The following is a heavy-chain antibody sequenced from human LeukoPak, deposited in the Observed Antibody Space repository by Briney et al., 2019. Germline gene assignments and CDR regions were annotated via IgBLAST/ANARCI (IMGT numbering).Heavy chain of an antibody. CDR2: INDSGST. Sequence: KPSETLSLTCAVYGGSFSGYSWNWNRQSPEKGLEWIGEINDSGSTNYNPSLKGRVTMSIDTSKNQFSLKLNSVIAADTAVYYCASTYYDTGGFSPFDYWGQGTLVTVSS. V-gene: IGHV4-34*01. J-gene: IGHJ4*02. CDR1: GGSFSGYS. CDR3: ASTYYDTGGFSPFDY. D-gene: IGHD3-22*01.